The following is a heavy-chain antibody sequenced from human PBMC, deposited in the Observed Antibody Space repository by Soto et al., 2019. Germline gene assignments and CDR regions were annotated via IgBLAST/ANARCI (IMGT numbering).Heavy chain of an antibody. D-gene: IGHD2-21*01. CDR2: IVPIIGTA. J-gene: IGHJ6*02. V-gene: IGHV1-69*01. Sequence: QVQLVQSGAEVKKPGSSVKVSCKASGGSFSSYAISWVRQAPGQGLEWMGGIVPIIGTANYAQRFQGRVTIIADESKSTAYMDLGSLQSEDTAVYYCARGVSKLWGGGMDVWGRGTTVTVSS. CDR3: ARGVSKLWGGGMDV. CDR1: GGSFSSYA.